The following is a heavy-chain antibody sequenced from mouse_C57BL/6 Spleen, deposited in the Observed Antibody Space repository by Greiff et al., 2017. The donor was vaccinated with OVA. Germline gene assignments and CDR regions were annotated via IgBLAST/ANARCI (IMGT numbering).Heavy chain of an antibody. CDR3: ARRSNYYFDY. J-gene: IGHJ2*01. Sequence: EVKLVESGGGLVKPGGSLKLSCAASGFTFSSYTMSWVRQTPEKRLEWVATISGGGGNTYYPDSVKGRFTISRDNAKNTLYLQMSSLRSEDTALYYCARRSNYYFDYWGQGTTLTVSS. V-gene: IGHV5-9*01. CDR2: ISGGGGNT. CDR1: GFTFSSYT. D-gene: IGHD2-5*01.